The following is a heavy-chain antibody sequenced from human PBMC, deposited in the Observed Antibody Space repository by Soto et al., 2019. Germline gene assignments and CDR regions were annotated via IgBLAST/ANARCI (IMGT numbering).Heavy chain of an antibody. J-gene: IGHJ4*02. CDR1: GDSIRSGSYH. CDR3: VRHVGDRLWYFDY. CDR2: IYYSGTT. V-gene: IGHV4-39*01. D-gene: IGHD2-21*01. Sequence: SETLSLTCTVSGDSIRSGSYHWAWIRQSPGKGLEWIASIYYSGTTYYNPSLKSRVTISVDTSRNQLSVNLGSVTAADTAAYFCVRHVGDRLWYFDYWGQGTLVTVSP.